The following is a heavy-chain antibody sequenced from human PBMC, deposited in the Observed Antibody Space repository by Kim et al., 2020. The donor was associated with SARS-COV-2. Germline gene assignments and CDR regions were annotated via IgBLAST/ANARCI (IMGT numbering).Heavy chain of an antibody. Sequence: SETLSLTCVVNGGSFSGYYWNWIRQTPGKGLDWIAEIDHSGNTNYNSSLEIRATISVDTSKNQFSLNLTSVTAADTAVYYCVSRWEYASSSPYYYYYMDVWGTGTTVIVSS. V-gene: IGHV4-34*01. J-gene: IGHJ6*03. CDR3: VSRWEYASSSPYYYYYMDV. CDR1: GGSFSGYY. D-gene: IGHD6-6*01. CDR2: IDHSGNT.